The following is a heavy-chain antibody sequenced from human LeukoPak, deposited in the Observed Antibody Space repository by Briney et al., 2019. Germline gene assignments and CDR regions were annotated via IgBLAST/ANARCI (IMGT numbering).Heavy chain of an antibody. CDR3: ARVLGYSSDELDY. CDR1: GGSISSGDYY. J-gene: IGHJ4*02. Sequence: SETLSLTCTVSGGSISSGDYYWGWIRQPPGKGLEWIGYIYYSGSTYYNPSLKSRVTISVDTSKNQSSLKLSSVTAADTAVYYCARVLGYSSDELDYWGQGTLVTVSS. CDR2: IYYSGST. D-gene: IGHD6-25*01. V-gene: IGHV4-30-4*01.